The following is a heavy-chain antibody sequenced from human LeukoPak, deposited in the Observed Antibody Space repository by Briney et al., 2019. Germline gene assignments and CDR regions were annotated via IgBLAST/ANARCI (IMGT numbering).Heavy chain of an antibody. J-gene: IGHJ4*02. Sequence: PGGSLRLSCAASGFTFSSYAMSWVRQAPGKGLEWVSAISGSGGSTYYADSVKGRFTISRDNSKNTLYLQMNSLRAEDTAVYYCAKESELWFFYKYYFDYWGQGTLVTVSS. CDR1: GFTFSSYA. V-gene: IGHV3-23*01. CDR2: ISGSGGST. CDR3: AKESELWFFYKYYFDY. D-gene: IGHD5-18*01.